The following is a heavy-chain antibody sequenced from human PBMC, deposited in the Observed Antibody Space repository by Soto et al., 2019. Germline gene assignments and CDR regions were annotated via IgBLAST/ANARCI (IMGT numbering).Heavy chain of an antibody. CDR3: ARRDLWIPVSYFDP. V-gene: IGHV4-34*01. Sequence: QVQLQQWGAGLLKPSETLSLTCAVYGGSLGGYYWSWIRQAPGKGLEWIGEIDHGAFTNYNPSLKSRVTISVATSKNQFSLKLNSENAAHTAVYFCARRDLWIPVSYFDPWGQGTLVTVSS. D-gene: IGHD3-3*01. CDR1: GGSLGGYY. CDR2: IDHGAFT. J-gene: IGHJ5*02.